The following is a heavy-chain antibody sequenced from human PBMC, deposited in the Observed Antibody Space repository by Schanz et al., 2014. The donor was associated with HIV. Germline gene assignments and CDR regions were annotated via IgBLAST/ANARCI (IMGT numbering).Heavy chain of an antibody. CDR2: ISESGGRS. Sequence: EVQLLDSGGGLVQPGGSLRLSCVASGFTFNNYAMTWVRQAPGKGLDWVSSISESGGRSYYADSVNGRFTISRDNSKNTLYLQMTXLRTEDTAVYYCAKPEYDSRGNSQSHFDSWGQGTLVTVSS. V-gene: IGHV3-23*01. CDR3: AKPEYDSRGNSQSHFDS. D-gene: IGHD3-22*01. J-gene: IGHJ4*02. CDR1: GFTFNNYA.